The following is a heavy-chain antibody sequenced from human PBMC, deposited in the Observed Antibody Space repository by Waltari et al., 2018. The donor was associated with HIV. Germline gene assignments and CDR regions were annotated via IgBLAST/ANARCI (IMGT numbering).Heavy chain of an antibody. V-gene: IGHV3-23*01. CDR1: GFIFGNHS. CDR2: ISESGDNT. Sequence: EVQLLESGGGLVQTGGSLRLPCATSGFIFGNHSLTWVRQAPGKGLEWVARISESGDNTNYADSVKGRFTISRDNSENTLDLQLESLRADDTATYYCAKGTGGYSIFGHWGQGTLVTVSS. CDR3: AKGTGGYSIFGH. J-gene: IGHJ4*02. D-gene: IGHD2-21*02.